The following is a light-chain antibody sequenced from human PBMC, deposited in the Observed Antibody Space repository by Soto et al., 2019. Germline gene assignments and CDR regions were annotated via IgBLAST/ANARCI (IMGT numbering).Light chain of an antibody. J-gene: IGKJ4*01. CDR1: QRLSSVY. CDR2: GAS. CDR3: PQFSSYPLT. V-gene: IGKV3-20*01. Sequence: VVSLSLGAVSLSPGERATLSCRASQRLSSVYLAWYQQRPGQPPRLLTYGASNRATGIPDRFSGGGSGTDFTLTISRLEPEDFVVYYCPQFSSYPLTFGGGSKVDIK.